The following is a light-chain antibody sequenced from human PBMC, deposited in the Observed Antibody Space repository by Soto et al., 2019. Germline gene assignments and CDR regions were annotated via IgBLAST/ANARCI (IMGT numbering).Light chain of an antibody. Sequence: QSVLTQPASVSGSPGQSITISCTGTTSDVGRYKFVSWYQHHPGKAPKLLIFEVTNRPSGVSSRFSGSKSGNTASLTISGLQAEDEADYYCSSYTSSSTYVFGTGTKVTVL. J-gene: IGLJ1*01. CDR3: SSYTSSSTYV. CDR2: EVT. CDR1: TSDVGRYKF. V-gene: IGLV2-14*01.